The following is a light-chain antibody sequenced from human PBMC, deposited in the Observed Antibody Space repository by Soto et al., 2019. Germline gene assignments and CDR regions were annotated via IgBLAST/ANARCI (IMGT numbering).Light chain of an antibody. CDR3: MQAIDIPWT. Sequence: DIVMTQTALSLSVTPGQPASISCKSSQSLLDSDGKTYFYWYVQKAGQAPXPLXYEVSNRFSGVPERFSGSGSRTDVTLKISRVEPDDVGIYYCMQAIDIPWTFGQGTKVDI. J-gene: IGKJ1*01. CDR1: QSLLDSDGKTY. V-gene: IGKV2-29*03. CDR2: EVS.